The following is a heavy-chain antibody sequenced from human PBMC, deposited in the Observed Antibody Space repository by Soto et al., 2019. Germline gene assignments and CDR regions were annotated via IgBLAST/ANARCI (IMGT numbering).Heavy chain of an antibody. CDR1: GGSISSGDYY. J-gene: IGHJ6*02. V-gene: IGHV4-30-4*01. Sequence: QVQLQESGPGLVKPSQTLSLTCTVSGGSISSGDYYWSWIRQPPGKGLEWIGYIYYSGSTYYNPSLKSRVTRSVDTSKKQCSRKLSSVTAADPAVDYCARAVGPANYYYDGMDGWGQGTTVTVSS. CDR3: ARAVGPANYYYDGMDG. D-gene: IGHD2-15*01. CDR2: IYYSGST.